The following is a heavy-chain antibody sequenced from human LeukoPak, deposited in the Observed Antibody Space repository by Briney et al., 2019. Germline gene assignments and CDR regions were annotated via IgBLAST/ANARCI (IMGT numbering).Heavy chain of an antibody. V-gene: IGHV3-30*02. Sequence: GSLRLSCAASGFAFSSYGMHWVRRAPGKGLEWMAFIRNDGNNKYYADSVKGRFTISRDNSKNTLYLQMNSLRAEDTAVYYCAKAGGSGSYFGGDYWGQGTLVTVSS. CDR3: AKAGGSGSYFGGDY. CDR1: GFAFSSYG. CDR2: IRNDGNNK. J-gene: IGHJ4*02. D-gene: IGHD1-26*01.